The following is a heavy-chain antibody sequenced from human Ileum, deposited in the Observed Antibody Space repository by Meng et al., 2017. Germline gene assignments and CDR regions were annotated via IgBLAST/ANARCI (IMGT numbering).Heavy chain of an antibody. Sequence: QVQLQESGPGLVKPSQTLSLTCRVSGASLSTGGYYWGWIHQQPGKGLEWIGYSYYDGSSYYNPSLKSRPIISLDASKSQFSLRLTSMTAADTAIYYCTRGGFGYSVPFDFWGQGTLVTVSS. CDR3: TRGGFGYSVPFDF. V-gene: IGHV4-31*03. D-gene: IGHD5/OR15-5a*01. CDR1: GASLSTGGYY. CDR2: SYYDGSS. J-gene: IGHJ4*02.